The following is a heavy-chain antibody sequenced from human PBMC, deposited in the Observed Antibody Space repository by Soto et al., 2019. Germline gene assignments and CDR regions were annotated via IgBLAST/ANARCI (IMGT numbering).Heavy chain of an antibody. CDR2: ISADNGNT. Sequence: QVQLVQSGSEVRKPGASVKVSCKTSGYSFTTSGITWVRQAPGQGLEWMGWISADNGNTKYAQKFQDRVVMTTDPSTSTAYMELKNLRSDDTAVYYRAKRSSNSWYAGRNWFDPWGQGTLVTVSS. CDR1: GYSFTTSG. CDR3: AKRSSNSWYAGRNWFDP. J-gene: IGHJ5*02. D-gene: IGHD2-2*01. V-gene: IGHV1-18*01.